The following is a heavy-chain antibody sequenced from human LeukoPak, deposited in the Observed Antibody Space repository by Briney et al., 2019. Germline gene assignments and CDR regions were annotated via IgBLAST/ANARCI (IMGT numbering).Heavy chain of an antibody. Sequence: SETLSLTCTVSGGSISGYYWSWIRQPPGKGLEWIGEINHSGSTNYNPSLKSRVTISVDTSKNQFSLKLSSVTAADTAVYYCARGRGIAARPGRYFDYWGQGTLVTVSS. V-gene: IGHV4-34*01. CDR3: ARGRGIAARPGRYFDY. CDR2: INHSGST. J-gene: IGHJ4*02. CDR1: GGSISGYY. D-gene: IGHD6-6*01.